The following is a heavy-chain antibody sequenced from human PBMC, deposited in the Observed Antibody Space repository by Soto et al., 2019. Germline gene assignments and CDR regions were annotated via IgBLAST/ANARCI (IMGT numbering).Heavy chain of an antibody. Sequence: GGSLRLSCAASGFTFSSYGMHWVRQAPGKGLEWVAVISYDGSNKYYADSVKGRFTISRDNSKNTLYLQMNSLRAEDTAVYYCAKEGRQWLTEGYYYYMDVWGKGTTVTVSS. J-gene: IGHJ6*03. CDR1: GFTFSSYG. V-gene: IGHV3-30*18. CDR3: AKEGRQWLTEGYYYYMDV. CDR2: ISYDGSNK. D-gene: IGHD6-19*01.